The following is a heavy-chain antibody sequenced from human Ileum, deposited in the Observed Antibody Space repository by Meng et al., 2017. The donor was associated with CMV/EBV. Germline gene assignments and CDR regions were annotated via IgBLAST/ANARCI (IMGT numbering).Heavy chain of an antibody. CDR2: INSAGRT. CDR3: ARGGQQQLGWFDP. D-gene: IGHD6-13*01. Sequence: GRSLRLSCAASGFTVSSNYMSWVRQAPGKGLEWVSGINSAGRTYYADSVKGRFTISRDNSKNTLYFQMNSLRVDDTAVYYCARGGQQQLGWFDPWGQGTLVTVSS. CDR1: GFTVSSNY. J-gene: IGHJ5*02. V-gene: IGHV3-53*01.